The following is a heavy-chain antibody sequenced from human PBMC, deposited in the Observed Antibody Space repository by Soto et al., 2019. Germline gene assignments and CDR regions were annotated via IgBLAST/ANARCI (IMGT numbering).Heavy chain of an antibody. D-gene: IGHD3-3*01. J-gene: IGHJ3*02. Sequence: PSETLSLTCTVSGGSISSYYWSWIRQPPGKGLEWIGYIYYSGSTNYNPSLKSRVTISVDTSKNQFSLKLSSVTAADTAVYYCARKPTYYDFWSGNPHPFDIWGQGTMVTVSS. CDR2: IYYSGST. CDR1: GGSISSYY. V-gene: IGHV4-59*01. CDR3: ARKPTYYDFWSGNPHPFDI.